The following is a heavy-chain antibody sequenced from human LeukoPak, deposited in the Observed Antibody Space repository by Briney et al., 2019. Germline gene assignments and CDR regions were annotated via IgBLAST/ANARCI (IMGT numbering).Heavy chain of an antibody. Sequence: GGSLRLSCAASGFTFSSYSMNWVRQAPGKGLEWVSYISSSSSTIYYADSVKGRFTVSRDNAKNTLYLQMNSLRAEDTAVYYCARARYGGYSYYFDYWGQGTLVTVSS. J-gene: IGHJ4*02. D-gene: IGHD5-12*01. CDR1: GFTFSSYS. CDR3: ARARYGGYSYYFDY. V-gene: IGHV3-48*04. CDR2: ISSSSSTI.